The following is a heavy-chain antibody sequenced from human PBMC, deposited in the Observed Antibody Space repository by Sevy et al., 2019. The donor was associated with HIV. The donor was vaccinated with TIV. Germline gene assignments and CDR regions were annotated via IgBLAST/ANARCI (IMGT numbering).Heavy chain of an antibody. V-gene: IGHV3-21*01. CDR1: GFTFNIYS. CDR3: ARGRGDPRADCFDY. CDR2: ISGSSSYI. D-gene: IGHD2-21*02. Sequence: GGSLRLSCAASGFTFNIYSMNWVRQAPGKGLEWVSSISGSSSYIFYADSVKGRFTISGDNAKNSLDLQMNSLGAEDTAVYYCARGRGDPRADCFDYWGQGTLVTVSS. J-gene: IGHJ4*02.